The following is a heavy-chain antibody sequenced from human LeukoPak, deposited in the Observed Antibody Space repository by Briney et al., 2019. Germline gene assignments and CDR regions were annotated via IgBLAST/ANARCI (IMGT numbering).Heavy chain of an antibody. V-gene: IGHV3-49*04. CDR2: IRSTVYGGTP. Sequence: GGSLRLSCTASGFTFGDYAMTWVRQAPGKGLEWVGFIRSTVYGGTPEYAASVKGKFTISRDDSKGIAYLQMNSLKTEDTAVYYCTRDQTPYYWGQGTLVTVSS. J-gene: IGHJ4*02. CDR3: TRDQTPYY. CDR1: GFTFGDYA.